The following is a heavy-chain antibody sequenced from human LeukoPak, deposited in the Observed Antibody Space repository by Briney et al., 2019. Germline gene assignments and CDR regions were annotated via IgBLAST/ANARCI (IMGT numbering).Heavy chain of an antibody. CDR1: GGSITSYTN. V-gene: IGHV4-4*07. Sequence: SETLSLTCTVSGGSITSYTNWNWIRQPAGKGLEWIGRISPSENTNYNPSLKSRVTMSIDTSKNQFSLTMISVTAADTAVYYCSRDHSSGYFPRRAFDIWGQGTIITVSS. CDR3: SRDHSSGYFPRRAFDI. D-gene: IGHD6-19*01. CDR2: ISPSENT. J-gene: IGHJ3*02.